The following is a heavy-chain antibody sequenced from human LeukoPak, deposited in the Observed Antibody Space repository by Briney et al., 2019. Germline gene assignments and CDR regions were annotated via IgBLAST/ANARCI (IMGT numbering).Heavy chain of an antibody. Sequence: ASVKVSCKASGYTFTTYYMHWVRQAPGQGLEWMGWINPNSGGTNYAQKFQGWVTMTRDTSISTAYMELSRLRSDDTAVYYCAKGPRKYDFWNGYDYLIDYWGQGTLVTVSS. V-gene: IGHV1-2*04. D-gene: IGHD3-3*01. J-gene: IGHJ4*02. CDR3: AKGPRKYDFWNGYDYLIDY. CDR1: GYTFTTYY. CDR2: INPNSGGT.